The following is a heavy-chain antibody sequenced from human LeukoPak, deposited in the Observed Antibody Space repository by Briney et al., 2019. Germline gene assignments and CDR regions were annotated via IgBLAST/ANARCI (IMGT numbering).Heavy chain of an antibody. D-gene: IGHD3-10*01. CDR3: ARLVDYGSGSYQPHYFQH. Sequence: PTETLSLTCTVSGGSISGYYWSWIRQPPGKGLEWIGYIYYSGSTNYNPSLESRVTTSVDTSKNQFSLKLSSVTAADTAVYYCARLVDYGSGSYQPHYFQHWGQGTLVTVSS. J-gene: IGHJ1*01. CDR2: IYYSGST. V-gene: IGHV4-59*08. CDR1: GGSISGYY.